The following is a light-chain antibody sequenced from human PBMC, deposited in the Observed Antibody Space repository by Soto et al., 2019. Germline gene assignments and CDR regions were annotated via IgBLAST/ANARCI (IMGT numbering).Light chain of an antibody. CDR1: QSVSSY. CDR3: QQFSSYPLT. V-gene: IGKV3-11*01. J-gene: IGKJ4*01. Sequence: EIVLTQSPATLSLSPGERATLSCRASQSVSSYLAWYQQKPGQAPGLLIYDASNRATGIPARFSGSGSGTDFTLTISRLEPEDFAVYYCQQFSSYPLTFGGGTKV. CDR2: DAS.